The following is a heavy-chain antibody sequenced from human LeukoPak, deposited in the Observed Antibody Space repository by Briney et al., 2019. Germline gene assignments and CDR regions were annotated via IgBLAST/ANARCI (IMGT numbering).Heavy chain of an antibody. CDR2: IYYSGST. CDR1: GGSISSSSYY. J-gene: IGHJ3*02. Sequence: SETLSLTCTVSGGSISSSSYYWGWIRQPPGKGLGWIGSIYYSGSTYYNPSLKSRVTISVDTSKNQFSLKLSSMTAADTAVYYCASGWELRRGDAFDIWGQGTMVTVSS. CDR3: ASGWELRRGDAFDI. V-gene: IGHV4-39*01. D-gene: IGHD1-26*01.